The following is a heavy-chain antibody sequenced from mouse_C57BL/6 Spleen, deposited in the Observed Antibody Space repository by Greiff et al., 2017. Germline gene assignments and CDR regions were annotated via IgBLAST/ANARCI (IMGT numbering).Heavy chain of an antibody. CDR1: GYSITSGYY. J-gene: IGHJ4*01. CDR2: ISYDGSN. Sequence: EVHLVESGPGLVKPSQSLSLTCSVTGYSITSGYYWNWIRQFPGNKLEWMGYISYDGSNNYNPSLKNRISITRDTSKNQFFLKLNSVTTEDTATYYCARENYDYDDAMDYWGQGTSVTVSS. D-gene: IGHD2-4*01. CDR3: ARENYDYDDAMDY. V-gene: IGHV3-6*01.